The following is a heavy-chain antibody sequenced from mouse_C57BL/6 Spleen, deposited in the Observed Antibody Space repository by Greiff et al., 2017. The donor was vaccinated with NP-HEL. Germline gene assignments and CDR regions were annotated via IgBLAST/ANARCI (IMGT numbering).Heavy chain of an antibody. CDR2: IWRGGST. Sequence: QVQLKESGPGLVQPSQSLSITCTVSGFSLTSYGVHWVRQSPGKGLEWLGVIWRGGSTDYNAAFMSRLSITKDNSKSQVFFKMNSLQADDTAIYYCAKNGYYDYGDAMDYWGQGTSVTVSS. CDR3: AKNGYYDYGDAMDY. V-gene: IGHV2-5*01. D-gene: IGHD2-4*01. J-gene: IGHJ4*01. CDR1: GFSLTSYG.